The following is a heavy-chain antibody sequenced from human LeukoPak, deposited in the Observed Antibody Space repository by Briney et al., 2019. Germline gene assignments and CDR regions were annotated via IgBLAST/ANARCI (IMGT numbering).Heavy chain of an antibody. D-gene: IGHD1-26*01. CDR3: ARDLGGSYYPPGYGMDV. J-gene: IGHJ6*02. V-gene: IGHV1-8*01. Sequence: ASVKVSCKASGYTFTSYDINWVRQATGQGLEWMGWMNPNSGNTGYAQKFQGRVTMTRNTSISTAYMELSSLRAEDTAVYYCARDLGGSYYPPGYGMDVWGQGTTVTVSS. CDR1: GYTFTSYD. CDR2: MNPNSGNT.